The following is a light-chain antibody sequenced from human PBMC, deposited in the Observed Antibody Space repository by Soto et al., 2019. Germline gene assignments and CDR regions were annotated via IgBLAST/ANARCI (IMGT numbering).Light chain of an antibody. CDR3: CSYTSSTIYV. Sequence: QSALTQPASVSGSPGQSITISCTGTTSDVSIYNYVSWYQQHPGKATKLMIYGLSNRPSGVSNRFSGANSGHTASLTISGLQVEDEADYYCCSYTSSTIYVFGPGTKLTVL. V-gene: IGLV2-14*01. J-gene: IGLJ1*01. CDR1: TSDVSIYNY. CDR2: GLS.